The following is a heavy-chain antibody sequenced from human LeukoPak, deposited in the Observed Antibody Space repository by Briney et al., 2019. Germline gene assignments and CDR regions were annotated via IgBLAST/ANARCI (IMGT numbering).Heavy chain of an antibody. Sequence: ASVKVSCKASGYTFTGYYMHWVRQAPGQGLEWMGWINPNSGGTNYAQKFQGRVTMTRDTSISTVYMELSSLRSEDTAVYYCAREGDYDILTGYLYWGQGTLVTVSS. V-gene: IGHV1-2*02. CDR2: INPNSGGT. D-gene: IGHD3-9*01. CDR1: GYTFTGYY. CDR3: AREGDYDILTGYLY. J-gene: IGHJ4*02.